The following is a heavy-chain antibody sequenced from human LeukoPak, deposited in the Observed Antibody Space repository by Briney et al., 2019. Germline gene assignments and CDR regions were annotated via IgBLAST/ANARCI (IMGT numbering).Heavy chain of an antibody. D-gene: IGHD4-17*01. J-gene: IGHJ3*01. V-gene: IGHV5-51*01. CDR3: ARRAGDSVTKRAFDF. Sequence: GESLKISCKGSGYSFATNWIGWVRQMPGKGLEWMGIIYPGDSDIRYNPSFQGQVTISADKSISTAYLQWRSLKASDTAMYYCARRAGDSVTKRAFDFWGQGTMVTVSS. CDR2: IYPGDSDI. CDR1: GYSFATNW.